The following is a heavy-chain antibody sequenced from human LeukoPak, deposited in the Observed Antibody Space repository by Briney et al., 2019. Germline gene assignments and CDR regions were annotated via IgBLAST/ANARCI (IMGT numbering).Heavy chain of an antibody. CDR1: GFTVSTNY. J-gene: IGHJ3*02. V-gene: IGHV3-53*01. CDR3: AREWRGSVDAFDI. Sequence: GGTLRLSCAASGFTVSTNYMTWVRRAPGKGLEWVSFIYSDGSTYYADSVKGRFTISRDNSKNTLYLQMNSLRAEDTAVYYCAREWRGSVDAFDIWGQGTMVTVSS. D-gene: IGHD3-10*01. CDR2: IYSDGST.